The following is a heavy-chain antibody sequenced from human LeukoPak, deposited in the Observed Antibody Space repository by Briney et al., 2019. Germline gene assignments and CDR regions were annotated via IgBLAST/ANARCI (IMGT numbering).Heavy chain of an antibody. D-gene: IGHD6-13*01. J-gene: IGHJ4*02. CDR3: ARATSSWYRESSYYFDY. V-gene: IGHV3-7*01. Sequence: PGGSLRLSCAVSLFTFSYYWMSSVLRAPSKGLEGVANINQDGSEKYYVDSVKGRFTISRNNAKNSLYLQMNSRRAEDTAVYYCARATSSWYRESSYYFDYWGQGTLVTVSS. CDR1: LFTFSYYW. CDR2: INQDGSEK.